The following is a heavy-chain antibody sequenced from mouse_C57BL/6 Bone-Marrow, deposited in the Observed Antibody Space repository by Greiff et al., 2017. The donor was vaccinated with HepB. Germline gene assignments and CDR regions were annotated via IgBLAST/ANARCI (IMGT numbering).Heavy chain of an antibody. V-gene: IGHV1-55*01. CDR2: IYPGSGST. D-gene: IGHD1-1*01. CDR1: GYTFTSYW. Sequence: QVQLQQPGAELVKPGASVKMSCKASGYTFTSYWITWVKQRPGQGLEWIGDIYPGSGSTNYNEKFKSKATLTVDTSSSTAYMQLSSLTSEDSAVYYCARRRLSYYGPWFAYWGQGTLVTVSA. J-gene: IGHJ3*01. CDR3: ARRRLSYYGPWFAY.